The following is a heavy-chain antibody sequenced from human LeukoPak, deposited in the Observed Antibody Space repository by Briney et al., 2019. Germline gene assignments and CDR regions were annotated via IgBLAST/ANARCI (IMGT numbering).Heavy chain of an antibody. CDR1: GYTFTGYY. D-gene: IGHD1-26*01. CDR2: INPNSGGT. J-gene: IGHJ3*02. V-gene: IGHV1-2*02. Sequence: ASVKVSCKASGYTFTGYYMHWVRQAPGQGLEWMGWINPNSGGTNYAQKFPGRVTMTRDTSISTAYMELSRLRSDDTAVYYCAREAGATDAFDIWGQGTMVTVFS. CDR3: AREAGATDAFDI.